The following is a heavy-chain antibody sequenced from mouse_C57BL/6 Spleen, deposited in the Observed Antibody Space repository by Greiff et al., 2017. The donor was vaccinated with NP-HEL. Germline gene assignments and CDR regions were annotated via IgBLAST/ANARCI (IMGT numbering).Heavy chain of an antibody. Sequence: EVKLVESGGGLVKPGGSLKLSCAASGFTFSSYTMSWVRQTPEKRLEWVATISGGGGNTYYPDSVKGRFTISRDNAKNTLYLQMSSLRSEDTALYYCARHVDYAMDYWGQGTSVTVSS. CDR3: ARHVDYAMDY. J-gene: IGHJ4*01. CDR2: ISGGGGNT. V-gene: IGHV5-9*01. CDR1: GFTFSSYT.